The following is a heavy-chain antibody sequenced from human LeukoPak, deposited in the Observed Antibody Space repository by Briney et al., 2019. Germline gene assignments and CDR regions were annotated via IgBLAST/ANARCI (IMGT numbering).Heavy chain of an antibody. CDR2: ISGSGGST. CDR1: GFTFSSYA. V-gene: IGHV3-23*01. J-gene: IGHJ4*02. CDR3: AKTNYYDSSAYPTFDY. Sequence: PGGSLRLSCAASGFTFSSYAMSWVRQAPGKGLEWVSAISGSGGSTYYADSVKGRFTISRDNSKNTLYLRMNSLRAEDTAVYYCAKTNYYDSSAYPTFDYWGQGTLVTVSS. D-gene: IGHD3-22*01.